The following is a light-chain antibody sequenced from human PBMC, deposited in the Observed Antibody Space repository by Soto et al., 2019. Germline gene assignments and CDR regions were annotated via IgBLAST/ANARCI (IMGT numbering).Light chain of an antibody. CDR2: AS. CDR1: QSVSDMY. V-gene: IGKV3-20*01. J-gene: IGKJ3*01. CDR3: QHYGTSSL. Sequence: EIVLTQSPGTLSLSPGERATLSCRASQSVSDMYLAWYQQKPGQAARLLIHASNRATGLPYRFSGSGSGTDFTLTISRLEPGDFGVYYGQHYGTSSLFGPGAKVDIK.